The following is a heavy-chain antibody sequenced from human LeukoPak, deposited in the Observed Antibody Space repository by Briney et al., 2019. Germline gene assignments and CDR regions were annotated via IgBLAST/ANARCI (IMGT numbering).Heavy chain of an antibody. CDR3: AKGREAWYSSGFRVDY. CDR1: GFTFDDYA. Sequence: GGSLRLSCAASGFTFDDYAMHWVRQAPGKGLEWVSGISWNSGSIGYADSVKGRFTISRDNAKNSLYLQMNSLRAEDTALYYCAKGREAWYSSGFRVDYWGQGTLVTVSS. D-gene: IGHD6-19*01. V-gene: IGHV3-9*01. J-gene: IGHJ4*02. CDR2: ISWNSGSI.